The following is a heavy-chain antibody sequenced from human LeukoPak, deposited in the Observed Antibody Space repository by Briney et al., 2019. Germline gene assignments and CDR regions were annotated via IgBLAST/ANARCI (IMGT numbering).Heavy chain of an antibody. Sequence: PGRSLRLSCAASGFTFDDYAMHWVRQAPGKGLEWVSGISWNSGSIGYADSVKGRFTISRDNAKNSLYLQINSLRAEDTALYYCAKAAGGWGQGTLVTVSS. CDR3: AKAAGG. V-gene: IGHV3-9*01. D-gene: IGHD3-10*01. CDR1: GFTFDDYA. CDR2: ISWNSGSI. J-gene: IGHJ4*02.